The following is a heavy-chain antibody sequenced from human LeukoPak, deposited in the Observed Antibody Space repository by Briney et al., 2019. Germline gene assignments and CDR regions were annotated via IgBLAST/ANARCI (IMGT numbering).Heavy chain of an antibody. CDR3: AGGFNRDSSSSYIGY. CDR1: GGSFSGYY. V-gene: IGHV4-34*01. CDR2: INHSGST. Sequence: SSETLSLTCAVYGGSFSGYYWSWIRQPPGKGLEWIGEINHSGSTNYNPSLKSRVTISVDTSKNQFSLKLSSVTAADTAVYYCAGGFNRDSSSSYIGYWGQGTLVTVSS. D-gene: IGHD6-13*01. J-gene: IGHJ4*02.